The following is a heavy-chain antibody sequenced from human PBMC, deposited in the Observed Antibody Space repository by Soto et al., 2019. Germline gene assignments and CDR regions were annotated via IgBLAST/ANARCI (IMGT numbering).Heavy chain of an antibody. D-gene: IGHD2-15*01. CDR1: GGTFSSYA. J-gene: IGHJ6*02. V-gene: IGHV1-69*01. CDR2: IIPIFGTA. Sequence: QVQLVQSGAEVKKPGSSVKVSCKASGGTFSSYAISWVRQAPGQGLEWMGGIIPIFGTANYAQKFQGRVTITADESTSTAYIELSSLRYEDTAVYYCARYRGCSGGSCYRPLYYYYGMDVWGQGTTVTVSS. CDR3: ARYRGCSGGSCYRPLYYYYGMDV.